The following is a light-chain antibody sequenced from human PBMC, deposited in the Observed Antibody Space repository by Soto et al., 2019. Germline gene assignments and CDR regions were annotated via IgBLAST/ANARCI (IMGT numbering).Light chain of an antibody. Sequence: EIVMTQSTATLSVSPGERATLSCRASQSVSSNLAWYQQKPGQAPRLLIYGASTRATGIPARFSGSGSGTEFTLTISSLLSEDVAVYYCQQYNKLPPYTFGQGAKLEIK. J-gene: IGKJ2*01. CDR1: QSVSSN. CDR3: QQYNKLPPYT. CDR2: GAS. V-gene: IGKV3-15*01.